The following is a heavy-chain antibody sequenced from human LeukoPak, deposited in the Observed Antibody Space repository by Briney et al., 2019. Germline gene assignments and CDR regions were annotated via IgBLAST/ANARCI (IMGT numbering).Heavy chain of an antibody. J-gene: IGHJ4*02. CDR3: TTGWNLHYYDSSGYYWGDFDY. CDR2: IKSKTDGGTT. Sequence: GGSLRLSCAASGFTFTNAWMSWVRQAPGKGLEWVGRIKSKTDGGTTDYAAPVKGRFTISRDDSKNTLYLQMNSLKTEDTAVYYCTTGWNLHYYDSSGYYWGDFDYWGQGTLVTVSS. CDR1: GFTFTNAW. D-gene: IGHD3-22*01. V-gene: IGHV3-15*01.